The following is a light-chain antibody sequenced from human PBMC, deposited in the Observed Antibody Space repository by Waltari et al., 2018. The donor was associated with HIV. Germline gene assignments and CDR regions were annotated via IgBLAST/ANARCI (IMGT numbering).Light chain of an antibody. CDR2: KDT. CDR1: ALPKQY. J-gene: IGLJ7*01. Sequence: SYELTQSSSVSVSPGQTARITCSGDALPKQYAYWYHQKPGQAPVLVIYKDTERPSGIPERFSGSSSGTTVTLTISGVQAEDEGDYYCQSADSSGTYAVFGGGTQLTVL. V-gene: IGLV3-25*03. CDR3: QSADSSGTYAV.